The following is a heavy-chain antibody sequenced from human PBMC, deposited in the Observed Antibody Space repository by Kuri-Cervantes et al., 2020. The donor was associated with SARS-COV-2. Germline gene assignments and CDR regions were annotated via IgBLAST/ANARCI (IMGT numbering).Heavy chain of an antibody. J-gene: IGHJ3*02. D-gene: IGHD3-9*01. Sequence: ESLKISCTVSGGSISSGGYYWSWIRQSPGKGLQWVGHIYYSGRTSYNPSLKSRITISVDTTKNQFSLQLSSVTAADTAVYYCARATTGDVDAFDIWGQGTLVTVSS. CDR2: IYYSGRT. V-gene: IGHV4-61*08. CDR3: ARATTGDVDAFDI. CDR1: GGSISSGGYY.